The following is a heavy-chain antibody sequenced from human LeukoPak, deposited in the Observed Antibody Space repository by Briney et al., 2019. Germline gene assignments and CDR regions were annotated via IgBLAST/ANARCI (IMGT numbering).Heavy chain of an antibody. J-gene: IGHJ4*02. V-gene: IGHV1-24*01. CDR3: ATHAVDSSGYYGY. Sequence: GASVKVSCKVSGYTLTELSMHWVQQAPGKGLEWMGGFEPEDGETTYAQKFQGRVTMTEDTSTDTAYMELSSLRPEDTAVYYCATHAVDSSGYYGYWGQGTLVTVSS. D-gene: IGHD3-22*01. CDR2: FEPEDGET. CDR1: GYTLTELS.